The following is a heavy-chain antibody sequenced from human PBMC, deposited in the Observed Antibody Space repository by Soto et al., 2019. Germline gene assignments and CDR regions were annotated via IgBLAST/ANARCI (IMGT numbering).Heavy chain of an antibody. D-gene: IGHD6-19*01. CDR2: IYPGDSYT. CDR1: GYSFTSYW. CDR3: ARRRIAVAGTHYYYGMDV. V-gene: IGHV5-10-1*01. J-gene: IGHJ6*02. Sequence: PGDSLRISFKGSGYSFTSYWIGWVRQMPGRGLEWMGIIYPGDSYTNYSPSFQGHVTISADKSISTAYLQWSSLKASDTAMYYCARRRIAVAGTHYYYGMDVWGQGTTVTVSS.